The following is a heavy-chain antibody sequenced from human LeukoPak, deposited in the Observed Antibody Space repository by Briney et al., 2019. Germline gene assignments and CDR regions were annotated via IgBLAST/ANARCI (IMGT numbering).Heavy chain of an antibody. J-gene: IGHJ4*02. CDR1: GGTFSSYA. Sequence: SVKVSCKASGGTFSSYAISWVRQAPGQGLEWMGGIIPIFGTANYAQKFQGRVTITADKSTSTAYMELSSLRSEDTAVYYCASTYSGYDGPRYWGQETLVTVSS. V-gene: IGHV1-69*06. CDR2: IIPIFGTA. CDR3: ASTYSGYDGPRY. D-gene: IGHD5-12*01.